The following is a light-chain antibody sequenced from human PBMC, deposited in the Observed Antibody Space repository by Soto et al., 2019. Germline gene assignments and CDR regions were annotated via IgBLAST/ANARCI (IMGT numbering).Light chain of an antibody. CDR3: HQYDSWT. J-gene: IGKJ1*01. V-gene: IGKV3-20*01. CDR2: GAS. Sequence: ENVWTQSPGTLSLSTGERDTLACRASQSVSNNYLAWYQQKPGQAPRLLIYGASNRATGIPDRFSGSGSGTDFTLTISRLEPEDFAVYYCHQYDSWTFGQGTKVAIK. CDR1: QSVSNNY.